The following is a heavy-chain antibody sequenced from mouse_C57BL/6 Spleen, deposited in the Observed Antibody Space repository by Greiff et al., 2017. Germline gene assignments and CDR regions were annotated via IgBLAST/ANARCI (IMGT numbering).Heavy chain of an antibody. Sequence: DVQLVESGEGLVKPGGSLKLSCAASGFTFSSYAMSWVRQTPEKRLEWVAYISSGGDYIYYADTVKGRVTISRDNARNTLYLQMSSLKSEDTAMYYCTRDYGSSPFAYGGQGTLVTVSA. CDR1: GFTFSSYA. CDR2: ISSGGDYI. J-gene: IGHJ3*01. CDR3: TRDYGSSPFAY. V-gene: IGHV5-9-1*02. D-gene: IGHD1-1*01.